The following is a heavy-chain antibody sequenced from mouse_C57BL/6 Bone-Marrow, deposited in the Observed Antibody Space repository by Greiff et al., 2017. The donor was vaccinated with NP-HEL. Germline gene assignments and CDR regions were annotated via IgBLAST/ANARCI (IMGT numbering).Heavy chain of an antibody. CDR1: GFTFSNYW. CDR3: TSYYSNYYAMDY. CDR2: IRLKSDNYAT. J-gene: IGHJ4*01. D-gene: IGHD2-5*01. V-gene: IGHV6-3*01. Sequence: EVKLMESGGGLVQPGGSMKLSCVASGFTFSNYWMNWVRQSPEKGLEWVAQIRLKSDNYATHYAESVKGRFTISRDDSKSSVYLQMNNLRAEDTGIYYCTSYYSNYYAMDYWGQGTSVTVSS.